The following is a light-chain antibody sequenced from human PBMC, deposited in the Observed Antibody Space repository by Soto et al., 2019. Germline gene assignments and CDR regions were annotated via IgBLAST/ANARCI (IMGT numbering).Light chain of an antibody. Sequence: DIPMTQSPSTLSASVGDRVTITCRASQSISSWLAWYQQKPRKAPKLLIYKASNLESGVPSRFSGSGSGTEFTLTISSLQPDDFATYYCQQDNSYPLTFGGGTKVEIK. CDR3: QQDNSYPLT. CDR1: QSISSW. CDR2: KAS. V-gene: IGKV1-5*03. J-gene: IGKJ4*01.